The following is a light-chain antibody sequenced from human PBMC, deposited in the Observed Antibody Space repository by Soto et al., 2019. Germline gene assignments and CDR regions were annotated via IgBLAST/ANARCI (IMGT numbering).Light chain of an antibody. CDR3: QTWDNGIAV. Sequence: SYELTQPPSVSVSPGQTASITCSGDKLGDKYACWYQQKPGQSPVLVIYPDTKRPSGVPERFSGSNSGNTVTLTISGAQAMDEDDYYCQTWDNGIAVFGGGTKLTVL. CDR2: PDT. J-gene: IGLJ2*01. CDR1: KLGDKY. V-gene: IGLV3-1*01.